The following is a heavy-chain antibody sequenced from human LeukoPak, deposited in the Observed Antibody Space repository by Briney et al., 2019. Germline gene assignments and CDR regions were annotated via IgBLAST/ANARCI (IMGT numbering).Heavy chain of an antibody. D-gene: IGHD6-6*01. CDR2: IHISGNT. J-gene: IGHJ4*02. V-gene: IGHV4-4*07. CDR3: AREGSMTARPFVSIDY. CDR1: GGSISTYY. Sequence: SEILSLTCTVSGGSISTYYWSWIRQPAGKGLEWIGRIHISGNTDYNPSLESRVTMSVHTSKNQFSLKLTSVTAADTAVYYCAREGSMTARPFVSIDYWGQGTLVTVSS.